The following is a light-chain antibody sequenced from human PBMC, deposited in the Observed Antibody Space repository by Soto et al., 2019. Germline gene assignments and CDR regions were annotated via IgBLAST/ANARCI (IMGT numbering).Light chain of an antibody. J-gene: IGKJ1*01. CDR2: GAS. V-gene: IGKV3-11*01. CDR3: QQRSNWRT. CDR1: QSISTK. Sequence: IVMTQSPATLSVSPGGRATLSCRASQSISTKLAWYQQKPGQAPRLLIYGASTRAPGIPVRFSGSGSGTDFTLTISSLEPEDFAVYYCQQRSNWRTFGQGTKVDIK.